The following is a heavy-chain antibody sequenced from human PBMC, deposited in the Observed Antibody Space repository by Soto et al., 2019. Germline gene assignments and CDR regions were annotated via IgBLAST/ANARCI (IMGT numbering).Heavy chain of an antibody. CDR2: IYYSGST. Sequence: SETLAVTCTFSGGSVSIGSYYWSWIRQPPGKGLEWIGYIYYSGSTNYNPSLKSRVTISVDTSKNQFSLKLSSVTAADTAVYYCARVYLYDYVWGSYRYPYYFDYWGQGTMVTVSS. CDR1: GGSVSIGSYY. D-gene: IGHD3-16*02. V-gene: IGHV4-61*01. J-gene: IGHJ4*02. CDR3: ARVYLYDYVWGSYRYPYYFDY.